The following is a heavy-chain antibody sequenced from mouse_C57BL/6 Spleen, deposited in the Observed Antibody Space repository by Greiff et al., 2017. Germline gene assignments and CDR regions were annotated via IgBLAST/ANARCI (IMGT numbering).Heavy chain of an antibody. V-gene: IGHV3-6*01. D-gene: IGHD2-4*01. J-gene: IGHJ3*01. CDR1: GYSITSGYY. CDR2: ISYDGSN. Sequence: EVQLVESGPGLVKPSQSLSLTCSVTGYSITSGYYWNWIRQFPGNKLEWMGYISYDGSNNYNPSLKNRISITRDTSKNQFFLKLNSVTTEDTATYYCARGDDYGSFAYWGQGTLVTVSA. CDR3: ARGDDYGSFAY.